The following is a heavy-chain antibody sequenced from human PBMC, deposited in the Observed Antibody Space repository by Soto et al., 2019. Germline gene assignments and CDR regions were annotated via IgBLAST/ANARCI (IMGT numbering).Heavy chain of an antibody. Sequence: QVQLVQSGAEVKKPGSSVKVSCKASGGTFSSYTISWVRQAPGQGLEWMGRIIPILGIANYAQKFQGRVTITADKSTSTAYMELSSLRSEDAAVYYCARDEVTVTKCNGMDVWGQGTTVTVCS. CDR2: IIPILGIA. V-gene: IGHV1-69*08. CDR3: ARDEVTVTKCNGMDV. CDR1: GGTFSSYT. J-gene: IGHJ6*02. D-gene: IGHD4-17*01.